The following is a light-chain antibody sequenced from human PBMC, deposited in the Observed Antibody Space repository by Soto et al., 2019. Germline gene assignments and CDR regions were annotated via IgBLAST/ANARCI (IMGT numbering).Light chain of an antibody. V-gene: IGKV1-5*01. J-gene: IGKJ1*01. CDR1: QSISSW. Sequence: DIPMTQSPCTLSASVGDRVTITCRASQSISSWLDWYQQKPGKAPKLLIYDASSMESGVPSRFSGSGSGREFTLTISSLQPDDFATYYCQQYRTFGQGTKVEIK. CDR2: DAS. CDR3: QQYRT.